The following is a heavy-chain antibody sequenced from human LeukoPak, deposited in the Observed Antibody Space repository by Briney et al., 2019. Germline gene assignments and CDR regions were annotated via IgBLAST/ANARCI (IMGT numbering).Heavy chain of an antibody. CDR2: IIPIFGTA. V-gene: IGHV1-69*13. Sequence: SVKVSCKASGYTFTGYYMHWVRQAPGQGLEWMGWIIPIFGTANYAQKFQGRVTITADESTSTAYMELSSLRSEDTAVYYCARDTNYYGSGSYWRDYYYYMDVWGKGTTVTISS. CDR3: ARDTNYYGSGSYWRDYYYYMDV. CDR1: GYTFTGYY. D-gene: IGHD3-10*01. J-gene: IGHJ6*03.